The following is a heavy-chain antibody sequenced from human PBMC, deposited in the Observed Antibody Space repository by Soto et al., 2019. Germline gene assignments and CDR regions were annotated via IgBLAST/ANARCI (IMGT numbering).Heavy chain of an antibody. V-gene: IGHV3-23*01. CDR2: ISGSGGNT. D-gene: IGHD3-22*01. CDR1: GFSFSTYA. CDR3: AKVGYYDSSGYYY. J-gene: IGHJ4*02. Sequence: PGGSLRLSCAASGFSFSTYAMSWVRQAPGKGLEWVSAISGSGGNTYYADSVKGRFTISRDNSKNTLYLQMNSLRAEDTAVYYCAKVGYYDSSGYYYWGQGTLVTVSS.